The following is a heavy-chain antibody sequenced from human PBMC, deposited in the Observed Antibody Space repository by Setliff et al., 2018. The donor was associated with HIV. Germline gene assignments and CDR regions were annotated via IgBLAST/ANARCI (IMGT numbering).Heavy chain of an antibody. Sequence: PSETLSLTCSVSGGSVNTNRYYWVWIRQPPGKGLEWIGSVYFRGSTYYNPSLESRVAMSVDTSTNQFSLKLISVTAADTSVYYCAREPKGGDDRALDYWGQGTLVTVSS. D-gene: IGHD3-16*01. CDR3: AREPKGGDDRALDY. V-gene: IGHV4-39*01. CDR1: GGSVNTNRYY. CDR2: VYFRGST. J-gene: IGHJ4*02.